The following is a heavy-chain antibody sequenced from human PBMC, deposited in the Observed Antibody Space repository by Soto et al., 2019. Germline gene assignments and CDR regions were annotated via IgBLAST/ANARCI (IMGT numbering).Heavy chain of an antibody. V-gene: IGHV4-30-4*01. CDR2: IYYSGST. CDR3: ARMATVTTWTDY. D-gene: IGHD4-17*01. CDR1: GGSISSGDYY. Sequence: PSETMSLTCTVSGGSISSGDYYWSWIRQPPGKGLEWIGYIYYSGSTYYNPSLKSRVTISVDTSKNQFSLKLSSVTAADTAVYYCARMATVTTWTDYWGQGTLVTVSS. J-gene: IGHJ4*02.